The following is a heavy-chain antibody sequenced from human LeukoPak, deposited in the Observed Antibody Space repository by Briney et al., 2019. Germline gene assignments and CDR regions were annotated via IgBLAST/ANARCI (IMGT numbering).Heavy chain of an antibody. J-gene: IGHJ5*02. CDR2: ISGSGGST. CDR3: AKDYLAAAAGFFVVLFDP. Sequence: GGSLRLSCAASGFTFNSYAVSWVRQAPGKGLEWVSAISGSGGSTYYADSVKGRITISRDNSKNTLYLQMNSLRAEDTAVYYCAKDYLAAAAGFFVVLFDPWGQGTLVTVSS. D-gene: IGHD6-13*01. V-gene: IGHV3-23*01. CDR1: GFTFNSYA.